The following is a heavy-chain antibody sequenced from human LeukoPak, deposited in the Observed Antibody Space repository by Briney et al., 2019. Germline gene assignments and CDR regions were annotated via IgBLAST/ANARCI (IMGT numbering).Heavy chain of an antibody. CDR3: ARSSLSGYDYYFDY. Sequence: GGSLRLSCAASGFTFRSYRMNWVPQAPGKGLEWVSSISSSSSYIYYADSVKGRFTISRDNAKNSLYLQMNSLRAEDTAVYYCARSSLSGYDYYFDYWGQGTLVTVSS. V-gene: IGHV3-21*01. D-gene: IGHD5-12*01. CDR1: GFTFRSYR. J-gene: IGHJ4*02. CDR2: ISSSSSYI.